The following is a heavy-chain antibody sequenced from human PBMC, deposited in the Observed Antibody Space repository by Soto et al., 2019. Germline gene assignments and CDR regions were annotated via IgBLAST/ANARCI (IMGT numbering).Heavy chain of an antibody. CDR1: GFTFSDHY. V-gene: IGHV3-72*01. D-gene: IGHD3-3*01. J-gene: IGHJ6*03. Sequence: GGSLRLSCAASGFTFSDHYMDWVRQAPGKGLEWVGRTRNKANSYTAEYAASVKGRFTISRDDSKNSRYLQMNSLKTEDTAVYYCARTNYDFWSGQTGDYYYYYMDVWGKGTTVTVSS. CDR3: ARTNYDFWSGQTGDYYYYYMDV. CDR2: TRNKANSYTA.